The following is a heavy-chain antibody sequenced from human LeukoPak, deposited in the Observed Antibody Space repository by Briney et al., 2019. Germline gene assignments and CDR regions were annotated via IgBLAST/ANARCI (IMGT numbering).Heavy chain of an antibody. J-gene: IGHJ3*02. Sequence: GGSLRLSCAASGFTVSSNYMSWVRQAPGKGLEWVSVIYSGGSTYYADSVKGRFTISRDNSKNTLYLQMNSLRAEDTAVYYCARAPGRYCSGGSCYSQGHDAFDIWGQGTMVTVSS. D-gene: IGHD2-15*01. V-gene: IGHV3-53*01. CDR2: IYSGGST. CDR1: GFTVSSNY. CDR3: ARAPGRYCSGGSCYSQGHDAFDI.